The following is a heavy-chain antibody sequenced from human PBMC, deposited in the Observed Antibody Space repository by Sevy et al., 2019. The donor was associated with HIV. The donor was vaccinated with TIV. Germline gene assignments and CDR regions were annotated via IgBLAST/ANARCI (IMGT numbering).Heavy chain of an antibody. CDR1: GFTFLSYA. D-gene: IGHD2-8*02. CDR3: AKVVLDGFDP. Sequence: GGSLRLSCAASGFTFLSYALSWVRQAPGKGLEWVSAISPSGGSTYYADSVKGRFTISRDNSKNTVDLQMNSLRAEDTAVYYCAKVVLDGFDPWGQGTLVIVSS. J-gene: IGHJ5*02. V-gene: IGHV3-23*01. CDR2: ISPSGGST.